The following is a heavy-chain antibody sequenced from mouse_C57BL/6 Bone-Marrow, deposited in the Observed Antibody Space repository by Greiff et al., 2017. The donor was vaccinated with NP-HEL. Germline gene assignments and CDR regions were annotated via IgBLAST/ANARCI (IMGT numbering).Heavy chain of an antibody. CDR3: ARSPYYYGSSHWYFDV. CDR1: GYTFTSYW. CDR2: IDPSDSYT. J-gene: IGHJ1*03. Sequence: VKLQQPGAELVRPGPSVKLSCKASGYTFTSYWMHWVKQRPGQGLEWIGVIDPSDSYTNYNQKFKGKATLTVDTSSSTAYMQLSSLTSEDSAVYYCARSPYYYGSSHWYFDVWGTGTTVTVSS. D-gene: IGHD1-1*01. V-gene: IGHV1-59*01.